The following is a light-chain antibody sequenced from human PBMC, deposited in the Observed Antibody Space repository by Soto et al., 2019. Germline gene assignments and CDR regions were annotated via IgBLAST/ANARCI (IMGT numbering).Light chain of an antibody. Sequence: QSALTQPPSVSGSPGQSVTISCTGTSSDVGNYDHVSWYQQSPGTAPKLIIYEVSSRPSGVPPRFSGSKSGNTASLTISGLQAEDEADYYCNLYTSSSTYVFGSGTKVTV. V-gene: IGLV2-18*01. J-gene: IGLJ1*01. CDR2: EVS. CDR1: SSDVGNYDH. CDR3: NLYTSSSTYV.